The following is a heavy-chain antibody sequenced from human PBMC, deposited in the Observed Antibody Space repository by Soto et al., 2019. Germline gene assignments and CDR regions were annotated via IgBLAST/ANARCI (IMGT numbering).Heavy chain of an antibody. J-gene: IGHJ6*02. D-gene: IGHD5-18*01. CDR2: INPSGTYT. CDR1: GFTFSDHY. V-gene: IGHV3-11*06. CDR3: SRGHHSMDV. Sequence: PGGSLRLSXATSGFTFSDHYMSWIRQAPGKGLEWISYINPSGTYTHYADSVRGRFTISRDNAENSLHLQMNSLRAEDTALYYCSRGHHSMDVWGQGATVTVSS.